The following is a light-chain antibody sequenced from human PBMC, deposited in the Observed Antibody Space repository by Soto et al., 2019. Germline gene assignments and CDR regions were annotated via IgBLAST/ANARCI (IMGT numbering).Light chain of an antibody. CDR1: SSNIGAGYD. V-gene: IGLV1-40*01. CDR2: ANS. CDR3: QSYDSSLSGYV. Sequence: QSVLTQTPSVSGAPGQRVTISCTGSSSNIGAGYDVHWYQQLPGTAPQLLIYANSIRPSGVPDRFSGSKSGTSASLAITGLQAEDEADYYCQSYDSSLSGYVFGTGTKLTVL. J-gene: IGLJ1*01.